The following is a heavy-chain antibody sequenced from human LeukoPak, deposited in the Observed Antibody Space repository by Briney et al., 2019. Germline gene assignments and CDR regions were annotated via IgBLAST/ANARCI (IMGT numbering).Heavy chain of an antibody. CDR2: ISSSSSYI. D-gene: IGHD3-22*01. J-gene: IGHJ4*02. V-gene: IGHV3-21*01. Sequence: PGGSVRLSCAASGFTFSSYSMNWVRQAPGKGLEWVSSISSSSSYIYYADSVKGRFTISRDNAKNSLYLQMNSLRAEDTAVYYCARDCRYDYDSSGCVDYWGQGTLVTVSS. CDR3: ARDCRYDYDSSGCVDY. CDR1: GFTFSSYS.